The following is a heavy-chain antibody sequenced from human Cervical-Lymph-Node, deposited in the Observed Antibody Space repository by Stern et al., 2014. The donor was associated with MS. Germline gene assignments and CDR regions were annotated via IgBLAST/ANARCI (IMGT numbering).Heavy chain of an antibody. Sequence: QLVQSGAEVKKPGSSMKVSCKASGGSFSSIEISWVRQAPGQGLEWLGGITPLFGTTNYAPKVQGRVTIIADESTNTVNMELSSLRSEDTAVYYCVRDQGGIAASWGQGTLVIVSS. CDR3: VRDQGGIAAS. CDR2: ITPLFGTT. J-gene: IGHJ4*02. V-gene: IGHV1-69*01. D-gene: IGHD6-13*01. CDR1: GGSFSSIE.